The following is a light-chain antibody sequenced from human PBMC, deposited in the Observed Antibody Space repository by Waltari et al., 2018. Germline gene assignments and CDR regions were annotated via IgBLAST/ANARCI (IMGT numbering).Light chain of an antibody. CDR1: QSVGRS. J-gene: IGKJ1*01. Sequence: EIVLTQSPDTLSLSPGERGTLSCRASQSVGRSLTWYQQKPGQAPRLLIYDASRRDPGIPDRFSGSGYGTDVSLTISRLEPEDFAVYYCQNYVRLPATFGQGTKVEIK. V-gene: IGKV3-20*01. CDR2: DAS. CDR3: QNYVRLPAT.